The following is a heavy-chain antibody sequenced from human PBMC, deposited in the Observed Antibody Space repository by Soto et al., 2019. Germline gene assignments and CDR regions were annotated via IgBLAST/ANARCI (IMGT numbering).Heavy chain of an antibody. CDR1: GVTLRSFA. J-gene: IGHJ5*02. Sequence: QVLLVQSGAEVQMLGSSVQVSCKASGVTLRSFAIAWVRQTPGHGLEWMGGIVPIFGTTNYAQKFQGRLTITADGSTTTAFMELSSLTSEDSGLYYCATAMSWFAPWGQGTLVTVSS. D-gene: IGHD3-22*01. V-gene: IGHV1-69*01. CDR2: IVPIFGTT. CDR3: ATAMSWFAP.